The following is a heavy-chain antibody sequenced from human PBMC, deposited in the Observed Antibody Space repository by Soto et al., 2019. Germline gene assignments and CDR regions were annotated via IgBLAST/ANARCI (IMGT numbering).Heavy chain of an antibody. D-gene: IGHD3-10*01. CDR2: IIPILGIA. J-gene: IGHJ5*02. CDR1: GGTFSSYT. Sequence: QVQLVQSGAEVKKPGSSVKVSCKASGGTFSSYTISWVRQAPGQGLEWMGSIIPILGIANYAQKFQGRVTITADKSTSTADMALSSLRSEDTAVYSCARDGSWGKWRCLNSSWFDPWGQGTLVTVSS. V-gene: IGHV1-69*08. CDR3: ARDGSWGKWRCLNSSWFDP.